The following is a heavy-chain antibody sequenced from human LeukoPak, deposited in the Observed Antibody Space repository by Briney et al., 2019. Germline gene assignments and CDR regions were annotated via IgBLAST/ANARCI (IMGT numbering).Heavy chain of an antibody. V-gene: IGHV1-2*02. Sequence: ASVKFSCKASGYTFTGYYMHWVRQAPGQGLEWMGWINPNSGGTNYAQKFQGRVTMTRDTSISTAYMELSRLRSDDTAVYYCARDALVDASGDYWGQGTLVTVSS. CDR3: ARDALVDASGDY. CDR2: INPNSGGT. J-gene: IGHJ4*02. CDR1: GYTFTGYY. D-gene: IGHD6-6*01.